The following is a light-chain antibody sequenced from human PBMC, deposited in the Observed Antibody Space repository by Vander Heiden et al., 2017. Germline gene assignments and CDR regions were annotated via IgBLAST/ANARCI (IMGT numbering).Light chain of an antibody. Sequence: DIQMTQSPSSLSASVGDRVTITCRASQDISNYLNWYQQKPGKAPKLLIYDASNLETGVPSRFSGSGSGTDFTFTISSLQPEDIATYYCQQYDNHPYTFGQGTKLEIK. V-gene: IGKV1-33*01. CDR1: QDISNY. CDR2: DAS. J-gene: IGKJ2*01. CDR3: QQYDNHPYT.